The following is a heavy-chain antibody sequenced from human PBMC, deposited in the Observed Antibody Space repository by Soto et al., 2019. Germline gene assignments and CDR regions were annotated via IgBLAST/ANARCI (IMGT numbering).Heavy chain of an antibody. CDR2: IYHSGST. J-gene: IGHJ4*02. CDR3: AGDHGDSGSDF. D-gene: IGHD5-12*01. V-gene: IGHV4-4*02. Sequence: SATLSLTCAVSSGSISSSNWWRWVRQPPGKGLEWIGEIYHSGSTNYNPSLKSRVTISVDKSKNQFSLKLSSVPAADTALYYCAGDHGDSGSDFWRQGTLVTVSS. CDR1: SGSISSSNW.